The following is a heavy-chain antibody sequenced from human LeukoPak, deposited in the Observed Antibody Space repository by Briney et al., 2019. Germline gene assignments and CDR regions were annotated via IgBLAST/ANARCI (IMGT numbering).Heavy chain of an antibody. CDR1: GFTFSDHY. CDR2: TRNKATSYTT. V-gene: IGHV3-72*01. D-gene: IGHD5-18*01. CDR3: VRGGTHTSGYSYLLA. J-gene: IGHJ4*02. Sequence: AGGSLRLSCAASGFTFSDHYMDWVRQAPGKGLEWVGRTRNKATSYTTTYAASVKGRFTISRDDSKNSIYLQMNSLKTEDTAVYYCVRGGTHTSGYSYLLAWGQGTLVTVSS.